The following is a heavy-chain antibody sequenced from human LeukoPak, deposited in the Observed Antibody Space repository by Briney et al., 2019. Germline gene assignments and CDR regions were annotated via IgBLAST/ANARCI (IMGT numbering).Heavy chain of an antibody. V-gene: IGHV4-34*01. CDR1: GGSFSGYY. CDR2: INHSGST. J-gene: IGHJ3*02. CDR3: ASPTYYGSGSLTDEYAFDI. D-gene: IGHD3-10*01. Sequence: SETLSLTCAVYGGSFSGYYWSWIRQPPGKGLEWIGEINHSGSTNYNPSLKSRVTISVDTSKNQFSLKLSSVTAADTAVYYCASPTYYGSGSLTDEYAFDIWGQGTMVTVSS.